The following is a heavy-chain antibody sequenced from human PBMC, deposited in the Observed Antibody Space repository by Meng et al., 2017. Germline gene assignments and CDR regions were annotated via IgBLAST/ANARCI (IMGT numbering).Heavy chain of an antibody. CDR3: ARASYDYVWGSYLFGDY. V-gene: IGHV1-3*01. J-gene: IGHJ4*02. Sequence: QFRLVESGAEVKKPGASVKVSCKASGYTFTSYAMHWVRQAPGQRLEWMGWINAGNGNTKYSQKFQGRVTITRDTSASTAYMELSSLRSEDTAVYYCARASYDYVWGSYLFGDYWGQGTLVTVSS. CDR2: INAGNGNT. CDR1: GYTFTSYA. D-gene: IGHD3-16*02.